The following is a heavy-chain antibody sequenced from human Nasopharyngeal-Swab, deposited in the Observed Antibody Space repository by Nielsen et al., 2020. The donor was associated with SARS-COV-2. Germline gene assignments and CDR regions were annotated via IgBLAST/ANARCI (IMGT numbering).Heavy chain of an antibody. CDR2: IYSTGST. D-gene: IGHD6-19*01. CDR1: GGSVSTNTYY. Sequence: SETLSLTCAVSGGSVSTNTYYWGWIRQPPGKGLEWIGNIYSTGSTYYNPSLTSRVTISVDTSKNQFSLNLTSVTAADTAIYYCARRGPDSSGWYGDNWFDPWGQGTLVTVSS. J-gene: IGHJ5*02. V-gene: IGHV4-39*01. CDR3: ARRGPDSSGWYGDNWFDP.